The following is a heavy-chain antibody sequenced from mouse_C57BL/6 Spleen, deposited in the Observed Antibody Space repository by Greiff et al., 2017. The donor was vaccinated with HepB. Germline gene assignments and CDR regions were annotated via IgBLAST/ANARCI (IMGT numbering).Heavy chain of an antibody. V-gene: IGHV1-81*01. CDR3: ARQFAY. CDR1: GYTFTSYG. CDR2: IYPRSGNT. Sequence: VQLQQSGAELARPGASVKLSCKASGYTFTSYGISWVKQRTGQGLEWIGEIYPRSGNTYYNEKFKGKATLTADKSSSTADMELRSLTSEDSAVYFCARQFAYWGQGTLVTVAA. J-gene: IGHJ3*01.